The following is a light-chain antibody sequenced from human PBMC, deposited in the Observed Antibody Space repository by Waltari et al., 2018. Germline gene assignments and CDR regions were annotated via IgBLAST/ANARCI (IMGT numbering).Light chain of an antibody. CDR1: QAISTY. Sequence: DTLMTQSPSSLSASVGDRVTITCRASQAISTYVHWYQQTPGMAPKLLIFSSSTLHRGVSSRFSGSGSGTEFTLTISNLHPDDFATYYCQQSYSAPLAFGGGTKLDI. CDR3: QQSYSAPLA. CDR2: SSS. V-gene: IGKV1-39*01. J-gene: IGKJ4*01.